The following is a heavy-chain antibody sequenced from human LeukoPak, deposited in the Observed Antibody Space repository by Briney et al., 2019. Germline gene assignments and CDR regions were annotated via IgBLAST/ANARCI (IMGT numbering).Heavy chain of an antibody. V-gene: IGHV3-9*01. Sequence: GGSPRLSCAASGFTFDDYAMHWVRQAPGKGLEWVSGISWNSGSIGYADSVKGRFTISRDNAKNSLYLQMNSLRAEDTALYYCAKDNGYGGSTSEEHALDYWGQGTLVTVSS. CDR1: GFTFDDYA. J-gene: IGHJ4*02. CDR2: ISWNSGSI. CDR3: AKDNGYGGSTSEEHALDY. D-gene: IGHD5-12*01.